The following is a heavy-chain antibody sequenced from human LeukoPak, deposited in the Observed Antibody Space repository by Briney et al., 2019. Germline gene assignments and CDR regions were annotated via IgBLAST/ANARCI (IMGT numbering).Heavy chain of an antibody. CDR1: GYSFTSGHY. V-gene: IGHV4-38-2*01. Sequence: SETLSLTCSVSGYSFTSGHYWGWIRQPPGKGLKWIANIYHTGSAHYNPSLKSRVTISVDTSKNQFSLKLSSVTAADTAVYYCARYCTSTTCILRGFDYWGQGTLVTVSS. CDR2: IYHTGSA. D-gene: IGHD2-2*01. CDR3: ARYCTSTTCILRGFDY. J-gene: IGHJ4*02.